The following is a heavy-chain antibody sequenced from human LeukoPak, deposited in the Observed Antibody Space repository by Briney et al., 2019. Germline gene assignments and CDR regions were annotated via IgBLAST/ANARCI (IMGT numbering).Heavy chain of an antibody. J-gene: IGHJ5*02. CDR1: GYTFTNYD. Sequence: ASVKVSCKASGYTFTNYDINWVRQATGQGLEWMGWMNPNSGNTGYAQKFQGRVTITRNTSISTAFMELGSLRSEDTAVYYCARGQRRENWFDPWGQGTLVTVSS. D-gene: IGHD5-24*01. V-gene: IGHV1-8*01. CDR2: MNPNSGNT. CDR3: ARGQRRENWFDP.